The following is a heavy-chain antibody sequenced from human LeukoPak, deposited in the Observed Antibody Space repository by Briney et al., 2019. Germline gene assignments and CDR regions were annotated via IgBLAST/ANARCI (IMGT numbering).Heavy chain of an antibody. Sequence: ASVKVSCKASGGTFSSYAISWVRQAPGQGLEWMGRIIPILGIANYAQKFQGRVTITADKSTSTAYMELSSLRSEDTAVYYCASSTYYYDSSGYYYYWGQGTLVTVSS. CDR3: ASSTYYYDSSGYYYY. J-gene: IGHJ4*02. D-gene: IGHD3-22*01. CDR1: GGTFSSYA. CDR2: IIPILGIA. V-gene: IGHV1-69*04.